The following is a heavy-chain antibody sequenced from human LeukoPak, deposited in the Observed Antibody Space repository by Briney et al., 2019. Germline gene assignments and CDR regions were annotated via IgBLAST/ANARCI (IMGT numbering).Heavy chain of an antibody. D-gene: IGHD6-19*01. CDR2: IYTSGST. Sequence: ASETLSLTCTVSGGSISSYYWSWIRQPAGKGLEWIGRIYTSGSTNYNPSLKSRVTMSVDTSKNQFSLKLRSVTAADTAVYYCARARYSSGWDPFDYWGQGTLVTVSS. V-gene: IGHV4-4*07. J-gene: IGHJ4*02. CDR1: GGSISSYY. CDR3: ARARYSSGWDPFDY.